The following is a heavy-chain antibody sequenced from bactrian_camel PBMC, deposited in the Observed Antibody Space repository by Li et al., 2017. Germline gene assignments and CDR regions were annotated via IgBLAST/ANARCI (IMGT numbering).Heavy chain of an antibody. CDR1: DYAGSTYC. CDR3: AAGYTVLDLPGNEGYCPPTL. V-gene: IGHV3S67*01. D-gene: IGHD3*01. CDR2: IFSFEDDRT. Sequence: DVQLVESGGGSVPSGGSLKLSCGFSDYAGSTYCMGWFRQAPGKEREEVARIFSFEDDRTTYLDSVKGRFTISQDSAGNKLTLQMTGLKPEDTANYICAAGYTVLDLPGNEGYCPPTLRGQGTQVTVS. J-gene: IGHJ4*01.